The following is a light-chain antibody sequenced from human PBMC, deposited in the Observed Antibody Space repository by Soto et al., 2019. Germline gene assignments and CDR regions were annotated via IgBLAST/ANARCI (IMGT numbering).Light chain of an antibody. CDR2: DVS. CDR3: SSYTSSSTLVV. CDR1: SSDVGGYNY. Sequence: QSVLTQPASVSGSPGQSITISCTGTSSDVGGYNYVSWYQQHPGKAPKLMIYDVSNRPSGVSNRFSGSKSGNTASLTISGRQAEEEADYYCSSYTSSSTLVVFGTGTKLTVL. V-gene: IGLV2-14*01. J-gene: IGLJ1*01.